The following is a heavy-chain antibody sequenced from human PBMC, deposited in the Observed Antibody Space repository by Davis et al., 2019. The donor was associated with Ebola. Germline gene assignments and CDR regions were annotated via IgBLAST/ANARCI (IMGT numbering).Heavy chain of an antibody. CDR3: ARGRGGSYYGY. CDR2: INHSGST. J-gene: IGHJ4*02. Sequence: MPSETLSLTCAVYGGSFSGYYWSWIRQPPGKGLEWIGEINHSGSTNYNPSLKSRVTISVDTSKNQFSLKLSSETAADTAVYYCARGRGGSYYGYWGQGTLVTVSS. V-gene: IGHV4-34*01. D-gene: IGHD1-26*01. CDR1: GGSFSGYY.